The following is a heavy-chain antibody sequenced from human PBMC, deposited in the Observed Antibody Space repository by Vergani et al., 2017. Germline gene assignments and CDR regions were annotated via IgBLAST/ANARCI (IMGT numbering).Heavy chain of an antibody. CDR2: ISAYNGNT. D-gene: IGHD2-2*01. V-gene: IGHV1-18*04. J-gene: IGHJ6*02. Sequence: QVQLVQSGAEVKKPGASVKVSCKASGYTFTSYGISWVRQAPGQGLEWMGWISAYNGNTNYEQKLQGRVTMTTDTTTSTAYMELRSLRSDDTAVYYCAGYPEIVVVPAAPYYDYYYGMDVWGQGTTVTVSS. CDR1: GYTFTSYG. CDR3: AGYPEIVVVPAAPYYDYYYGMDV.